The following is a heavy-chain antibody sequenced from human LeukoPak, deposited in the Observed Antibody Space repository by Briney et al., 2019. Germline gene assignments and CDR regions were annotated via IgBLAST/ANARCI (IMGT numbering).Heavy chain of an antibody. D-gene: IGHD6-13*01. Sequence: SETLSLTCTVSGGSISSSSYYWGWIRQPPGKGLEWIGSIYYSGSTYYNPSVKSRFTITVKTAKNKLTLKLSSVTAADTAVYYCARMYSSSWYGVYYFDYWGQGTLVTVSS. CDR1: GGSISSSSYY. CDR2: IYYSGST. CDR3: ARMYSSSWYGVYYFDY. V-gene: IGHV4-39*01. J-gene: IGHJ4*02.